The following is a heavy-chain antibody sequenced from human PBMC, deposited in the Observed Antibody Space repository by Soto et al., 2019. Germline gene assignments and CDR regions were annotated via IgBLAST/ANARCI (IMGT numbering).Heavy chain of an antibody. CDR2: IYSDGST. Sequence: GRSLRLSCAASGLTVNTNYFPWVRQTPGQGLEWVSAIYSDGSTYYADSLQGRSTISRDNSKNAVILQINSVRAEDTAVYYCARGGIAFYNGMDVGGQGITVTVSS. D-gene: IGHD3-3*02. CDR1: GLTVNTNY. V-gene: IGHV3-53*01. CDR3: ARGGIAFYNGMDV. J-gene: IGHJ6*02.